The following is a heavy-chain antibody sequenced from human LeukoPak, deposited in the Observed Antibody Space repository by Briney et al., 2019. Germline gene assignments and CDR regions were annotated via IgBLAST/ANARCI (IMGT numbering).Heavy chain of an antibody. J-gene: IGHJ4*02. CDR1: GFTFSSYG. D-gene: IGHD3-22*01. CDR3: ASALMYYYDSSGYSG. V-gene: IGHV3-33*01. CDR2: IWYDGSNK. Sequence: GGSLRLSCAASGFTFSSYGMHWVRQAPGKGLEWVAVIWYDGSNKYYADSVKGRFTISRDNSKNTLYLQMNSLRAEDTAVYYCASALMYYYDSSGYSGWGQGTLVTVSS.